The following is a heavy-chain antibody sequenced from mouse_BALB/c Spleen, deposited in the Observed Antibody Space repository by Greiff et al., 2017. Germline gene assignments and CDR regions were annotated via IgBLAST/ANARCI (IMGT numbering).Heavy chain of an antibody. Sequence: QVQLKESGAELVRPGSSVKISCKASGYAFSSYWMNWVKQRPGQGLEWIGQIYPGDGDTNYNGKFKGKATLTADKSSSTAYMQLSSLTSEDSAVYFCADGPWFAYWGQGTLVTVSA. CDR1: GYAFSSYW. J-gene: IGHJ3*01. V-gene: IGHV1-80*01. CDR3: ADGPWFAY. D-gene: IGHD2-3*01. CDR2: IYPGDGDT.